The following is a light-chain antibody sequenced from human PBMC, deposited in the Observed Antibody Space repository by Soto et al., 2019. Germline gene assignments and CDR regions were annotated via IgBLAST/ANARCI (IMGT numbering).Light chain of an antibody. Sequence: EIVMTQSPATLSVSPGDRATLSCRASQSVSSDLAWYQQKPGQAPRLLIYRASTRVTGIPARFSRSGSGSEFTLSISSLQSEDFTVYYCYQYNNWPPITFGQGTRLEIK. CDR2: RAS. CDR1: QSVSSD. V-gene: IGKV3-15*01. CDR3: YQYNNWPPIT. J-gene: IGKJ5*01.